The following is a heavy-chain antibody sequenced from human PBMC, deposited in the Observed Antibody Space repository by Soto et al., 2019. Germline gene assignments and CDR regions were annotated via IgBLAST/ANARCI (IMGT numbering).Heavy chain of an antibody. CDR3: ARARVYATGPLDF. D-gene: IGHD6-13*01. Sequence: PGGSLRLSCAASGFTFTSYTMNWVRHAPGKGLEWVSSISSSSDYTYYADSMKGRVTISRDNAKNSLFLDMNSLTGEDTAVYYCARARVYATGPLDFWGQGTLVTVSS. CDR2: ISSSSDYT. CDR1: GFTFTSYT. J-gene: IGHJ4*02. V-gene: IGHV3-21*06.